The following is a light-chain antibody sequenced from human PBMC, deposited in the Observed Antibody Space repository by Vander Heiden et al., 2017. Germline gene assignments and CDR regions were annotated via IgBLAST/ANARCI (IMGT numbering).Light chain of an antibody. CDR1: SSNIGNNY. CDR3: GTWDSSLSAGV. J-gene: IGLJ1*01. CDR2: DNN. Sequence: QSVLTQPPSVSAAPGQKVTISCSGSSSNIGNNYVSWYQQRPGTAPKLLIYDNNKRPSGIPDRFSGSKSGTSATLGITGLQTGDEADYYCGTWDSSLSAGVFGTGTKVTVL. V-gene: IGLV1-51*01.